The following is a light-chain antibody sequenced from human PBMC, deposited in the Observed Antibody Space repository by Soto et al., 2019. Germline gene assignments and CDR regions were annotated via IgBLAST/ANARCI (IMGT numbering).Light chain of an antibody. V-gene: IGLV1-44*01. J-gene: IGLJ1*01. Sequence: QSVLTQPPSASGTPGQRVTISCSGSSSNIEGNSVNWYQQLPGTAPTLLIFDNNQRPSGVAGRFSASNSGTSASLANSGLQSEDEADYYCATWDDRLNDYVFGPGTKVTVL. CDR1: SSNIEGNS. CDR3: ATWDDRLNDYV. CDR2: DNN.